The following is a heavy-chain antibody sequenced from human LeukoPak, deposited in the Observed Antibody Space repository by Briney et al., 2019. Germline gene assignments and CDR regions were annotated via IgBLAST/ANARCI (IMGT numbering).Heavy chain of an antibody. J-gene: IGHJ4*02. CDR1: GYTFTSYG. CDR2: ISAYNGKT. D-gene: IGHD3-3*01. V-gene: IGHV1-18*01. Sequence: ASVKVSCKASGYTFTSYGISWVRQAPGQGLEWMGWISAYNGKTNYAQKLQGRVTMTTDTSTSTAYMELRSLRSDDTAVYYCARASVYYDFWSGYYTGDYWGQGTLVTVSS. CDR3: ARASVYYDFWSGYYTGDY.